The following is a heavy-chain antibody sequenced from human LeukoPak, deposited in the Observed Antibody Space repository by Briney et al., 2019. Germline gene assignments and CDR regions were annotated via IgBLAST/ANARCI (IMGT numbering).Heavy chain of an antibody. J-gene: IGHJ4*02. CDR2: IGTAGDT. D-gene: IGHD4-4*01. V-gene: IGHV3-13*01. Sequence: GGSLRLSCAAYGFTFSSYDMHLVRQATGKGLEWVSAIGTAGDTYYPGSVKGRFTISRENAKNSLYLQMNSLRAEDTAVYYCARAPEGDGYSLDYWGQGTLVTVSS. CDR1: GFTFSSYD. CDR3: ARAPEGDGYSLDY.